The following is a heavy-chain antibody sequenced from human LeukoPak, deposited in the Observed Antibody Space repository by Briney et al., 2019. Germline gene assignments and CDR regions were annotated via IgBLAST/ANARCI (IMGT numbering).Heavy chain of an antibody. Sequence: GGSLRLSCAASGFTFTAYTINWVRQAPGKGLEWVSYISGSTTDTYYADSVKGRFTISRDNAKNSLYLQMNSLRAEDTAVYYCARIYDDPYYYYYYMDVWGKGTTVTISS. CDR1: GFTFTAYT. V-gene: IGHV3-21*01. CDR3: ARIYDDPYYYYYYMDV. D-gene: IGHD5/OR15-5a*01. J-gene: IGHJ6*03. CDR2: ISGSTTDT.